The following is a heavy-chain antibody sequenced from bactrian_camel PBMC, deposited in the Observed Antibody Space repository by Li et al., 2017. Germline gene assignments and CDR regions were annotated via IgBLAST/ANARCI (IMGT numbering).Heavy chain of an antibody. CDR2: INTSEGST. Sequence: VSGYAYRRYCMAWFRQPPANKREGVAVINTSEGSTLYADSVKGRFTNSRENDKNTVYLQLNSLHTEDTAMYYCAADFFFNDTA. V-gene: IGHV3S25*01. CDR1: GYAYRRYC. J-gene: IGHJ7*01.